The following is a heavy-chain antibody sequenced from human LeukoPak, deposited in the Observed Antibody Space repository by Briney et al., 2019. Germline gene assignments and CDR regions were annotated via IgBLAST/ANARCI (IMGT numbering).Heavy chain of an antibody. J-gene: IGHJ4*02. CDR1: GYTFTSYY. V-gene: IGHV1-46*01. Sequence: ASVKVSCKASGYTFTSYYMHWVRQAPGQGLEWMGIINPSGGSTSYAQKFQGRVTMTRDTSTSTVYMELSSLRPEDTAVYYCARDRHEDGSGSYYKPLDYWGQGTLVTVSS. CDR3: ARDRHEDGSGSYYKPLDY. D-gene: IGHD3-10*01. CDR2: INPSGGST.